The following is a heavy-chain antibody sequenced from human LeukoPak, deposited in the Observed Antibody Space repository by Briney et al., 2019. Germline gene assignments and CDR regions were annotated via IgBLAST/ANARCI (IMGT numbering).Heavy chain of an antibody. CDR2: ISWNSGST. D-gene: IGHD5-18*01. Sequence: GGSLRLSCAASGFTFDDYAMHWVRQAPGKGLEWVSGISWNSGSTGYADSVKGRFTISRDNAKNSLYLQMNSLRAEDTALYYCAKDTSFRGYSYGLLDYWGQGTLVTVSS. CDR3: AKDTSFRGYSYGLLDY. CDR1: GFTFDDYA. J-gene: IGHJ4*02. V-gene: IGHV3-9*01.